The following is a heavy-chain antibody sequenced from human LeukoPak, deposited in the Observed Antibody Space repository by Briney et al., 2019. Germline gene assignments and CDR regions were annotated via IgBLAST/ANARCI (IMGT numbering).Heavy chain of an antibody. J-gene: IGHJ3*02. CDR3: AQGNHDYGDLAI. V-gene: IGHV1-24*01. CDR1: GYTLTELS. Sequence: ASVKVSCRVSGYTLTELSMHWVRQAPGKGLEWMGGFDPEDGETIYAQKFQGRVTMTEDTSTDTAYMELSSLRSEDTAVYYCAQGNHDYGDLAIWGQGTMVTVSS. D-gene: IGHD4-17*01. CDR2: FDPEDGET.